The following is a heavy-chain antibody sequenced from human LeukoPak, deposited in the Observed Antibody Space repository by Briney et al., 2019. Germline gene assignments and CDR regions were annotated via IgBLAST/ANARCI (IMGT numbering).Heavy chain of an antibody. CDR2: IYYTGST. CDR1: GGSINSYY. CDR3: ARAPSDYLNWFDP. J-gene: IGHJ5*02. Sequence: SETLSLTCTVSGGSINSYYWNWIRQPPGKGLDWIGYIYYTGSTNYNPPLKSRVTISVDTSKNQFSLKLSSVTAADTALYYCARAPSDYLNWFDPWGQGTLVTVSS. D-gene: IGHD4/OR15-4a*01. V-gene: IGHV4-59*01.